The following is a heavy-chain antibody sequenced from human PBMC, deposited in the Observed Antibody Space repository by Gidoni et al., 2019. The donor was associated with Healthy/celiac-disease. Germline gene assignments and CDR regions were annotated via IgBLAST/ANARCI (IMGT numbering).Heavy chain of an antibody. V-gene: IGHV4-39*07. Sequence: QLQLQESGPGLVKPSETLSLTCTVSGGSISSSRYYWGWIRQPPGKGLEWIGSIYYSGSTYYNPSLKSRVTISVDTSKNQFSLKLSSVTAADTAVYYCVRYYYGSGSYYGQLNDAFDIWGQGTMVTVSS. J-gene: IGHJ3*02. CDR1: GGSISSSRYY. CDR3: VRYYYGSGSYYGQLNDAFDI. CDR2: IYYSGST. D-gene: IGHD3-10*01.